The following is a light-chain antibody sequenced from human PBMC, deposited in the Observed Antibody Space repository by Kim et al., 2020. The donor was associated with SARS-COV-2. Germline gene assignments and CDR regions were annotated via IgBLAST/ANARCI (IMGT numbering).Light chain of an antibody. V-gene: IGLV3-1*01. J-gene: IGLJ1*01. CDR3: QAWDSSTYV. Sequence: GSPGQTASITCSGDKLVDKYACWYQQKPGQSPVLVNYQDSKRPSGIPERFSGSNSGNTATLTISGTQAMDEADYYCQAWDSSTYVFGTGTKVTVL. CDR2: QDS. CDR1: KLVDKY.